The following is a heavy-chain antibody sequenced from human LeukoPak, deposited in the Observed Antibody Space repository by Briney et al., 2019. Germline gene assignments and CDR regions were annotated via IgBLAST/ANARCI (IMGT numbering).Heavy chain of an antibody. CDR3: ERDTPSSGSLLPFVY. D-gene: IGHD3-22*01. CDR1: GFTFSRYN. Sequence: GWALRLSCVASGFTFSRYNMNWIRQAPGKGLEWVSSSSGSLTHIYYPDSLKGTFTVSRDNAKNSLHLQINTLRAEDRAGYYFERDTPSSGSLLPFVYWGQGTVLTVSS. CDR2: SSGSLTHI. V-gene: IGHV3-21*01. J-gene: IGHJ4*02.